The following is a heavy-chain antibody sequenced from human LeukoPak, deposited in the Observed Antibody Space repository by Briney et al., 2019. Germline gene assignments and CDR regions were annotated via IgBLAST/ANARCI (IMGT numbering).Heavy chain of an antibody. V-gene: IGHV4-61*08. Sequence: SQTLSLTCTVSGGSISSGDYYWSWIRQPPGKGLEWIGYIYYSGNTNYNPSLKSRVTISVDTSKNQFSLKLSSVTAADTAVYYCARALFGYSSGWYPGYWGQGTLVTVSS. CDR2: IYYSGNT. D-gene: IGHD6-19*01. J-gene: IGHJ4*02. CDR1: GGSISSGDYY. CDR3: ARALFGYSSGWYPGY.